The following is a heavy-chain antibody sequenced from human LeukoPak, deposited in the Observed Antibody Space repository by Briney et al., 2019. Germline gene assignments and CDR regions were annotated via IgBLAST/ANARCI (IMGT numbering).Heavy chain of an antibody. J-gene: IGHJ4*02. CDR3: ASLPVDTAMVSDY. V-gene: IGHV3-53*01. CDR1: GFTFSSYE. D-gene: IGHD5-18*01. Sequence: GGSLRLSCAASGFTFSSYEMNWVRQAPGKGLEWVSVIYSGGSTYYADSVKGRFTISRDNSKNTLYLQMNSLRAEDTAVYYCASLPVDTAMVSDYWGQGTLVTVSS. CDR2: IYSGGST.